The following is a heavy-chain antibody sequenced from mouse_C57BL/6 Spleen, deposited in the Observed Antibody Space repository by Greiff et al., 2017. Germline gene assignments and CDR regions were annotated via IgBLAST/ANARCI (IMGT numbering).Heavy chain of an antibody. CDR2: IYPRSGNT. CDR1: GYTFTSYG. Sequence: QVQLQQSGAELARPGASVKLSCKASGYTFTSYGISWVKQRTGQGLEWIGEIYPRSGNTYYNEKFKGKATLTADKTSSTAYMELRSLTSEDSAVYFCARFVDYYGSSYYFDYWGQGTTLTVSS. J-gene: IGHJ2*01. CDR3: ARFVDYYGSSYYFDY. D-gene: IGHD1-1*01. V-gene: IGHV1-81*01.